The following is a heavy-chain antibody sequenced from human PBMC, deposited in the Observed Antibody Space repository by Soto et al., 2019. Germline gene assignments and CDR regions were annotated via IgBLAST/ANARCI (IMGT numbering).Heavy chain of an antibody. D-gene: IGHD3-22*01. J-gene: IGHJ4*02. V-gene: IGHV1-2*02. CDR3: ARGSYDSSGYLDFDY. CDR1: GYTFSDYY. Sequence: ASVKVSCKASGYTFSDYYIHWVRQAPGQGLEWMGWINPNSGGTKYAPKFQGGVTMTRDTSITTAYMELSRLRSGDTAVYYCARGSYDSSGYLDFDYWGQGTLVTVSS. CDR2: INPNSGGT.